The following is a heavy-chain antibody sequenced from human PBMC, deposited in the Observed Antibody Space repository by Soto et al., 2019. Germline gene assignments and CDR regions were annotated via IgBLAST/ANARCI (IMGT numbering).Heavy chain of an antibody. CDR1: VGTLSRYS. D-gene: IGHD2-2*01. V-gene: IGHV1-69*13. CDR3: AREDRDRETGLVPAAIDGMDV. Sequence: SVTVSCKASVGTLSRYSITWVRQDPGHGLEWIGRIIPIFGIASYAQKFQGRVTITADESTSTAYMELSSLRSDDTAVYYCAREDRDRETGLVPAAIDGMDVWGQGTTVTVSS. CDR2: IIPIFGIA. J-gene: IGHJ6*02.